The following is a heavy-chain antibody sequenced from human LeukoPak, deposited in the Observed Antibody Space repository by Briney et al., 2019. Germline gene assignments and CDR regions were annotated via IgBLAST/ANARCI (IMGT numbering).Heavy chain of an antibody. CDR1: GFTFSDYG. CDR3: AKDASGPYSSLFDP. V-gene: IGHV3-33*06. J-gene: IGHJ5*02. CDR2: IYNDGSKS. D-gene: IGHD6-19*01. Sequence: GGSLRLSCAASGFTFSDYGMHWVRQAPGKGLEWVAVIYNDGSKSYYADSVKGRFTISRDNSKSTLYLQMDSLRDEDTAVYYCAKDASGPYSSLFDPWGQGTLVIVSS.